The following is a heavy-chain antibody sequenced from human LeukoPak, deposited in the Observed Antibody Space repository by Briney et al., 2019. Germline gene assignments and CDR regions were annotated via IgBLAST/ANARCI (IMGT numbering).Heavy chain of an antibody. CDR3: ARVLGGLRATGYYYMDV. D-gene: IGHD5-12*01. J-gene: IGHJ6*03. CDR1: GYAFTSYY. V-gene: IGHV1-46*01. Sequence: GASVKVSCKASGYAFTSYYMHWVRQAPGQGLEWMGIINPSGGSTSYAQKFQGRVTMTRDMSTSTAYMELSRLRSDDTAVYYCARVLGGLRATGYYYMDVWGKGTTVTISS. CDR2: INPSGGST.